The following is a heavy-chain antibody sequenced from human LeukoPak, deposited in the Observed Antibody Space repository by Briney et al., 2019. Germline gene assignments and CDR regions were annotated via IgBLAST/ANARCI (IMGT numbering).Heavy chain of an antibody. V-gene: IGHV3-7*01. J-gene: IGHJ6*02. Sequence: GGSLRLSCAASGFTFSSYWMSWVRQAPGKGLEWVANIKQDGSEKYYVDSVKGRFTISRDNAKNSLYLQMNSLRAEDTAVYYCARDEGSWYYYGMDVWGQGTTVTVSS. CDR2: IKQDGSEK. CDR3: ARDEGSWYYYGMDV. CDR1: GFTFSSYW. D-gene: IGHD6-13*01.